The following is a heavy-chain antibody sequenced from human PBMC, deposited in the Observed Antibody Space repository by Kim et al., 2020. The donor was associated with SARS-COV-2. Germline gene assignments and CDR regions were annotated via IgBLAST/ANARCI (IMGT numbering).Heavy chain of an antibody. CDR2: IYTSGST. CDR3: ARATRSRGQLLSPYYFDF. CDR1: GGSISSYY. V-gene: IGHV4-4*07. D-gene: IGHD2-2*01. J-gene: IGHJ4*02. Sequence: SETLSLTCTVSGGSISSYYWSWIRQPAGKGLEWIGRIYTSGSTNYNPSLKSRVTMSVDTSKNQFSLKLSSVTAADTAVYYCARATRSRGQLLSPYYFDFWGQRTLGTVSS.